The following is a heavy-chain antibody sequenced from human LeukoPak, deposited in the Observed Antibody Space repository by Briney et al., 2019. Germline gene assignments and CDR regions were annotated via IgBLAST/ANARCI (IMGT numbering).Heavy chain of an antibody. CDR1: GFTFNSYA. J-gene: IGHJ4*02. CDR2: ISGSGGRT. Sequence: GGSLRLSCAASGFTFNSYAMSWVRQAPGKGLEWVSAISGSGGRTYYADSVKGRFTISRDNSKNTLYLQTNSLRAEDTALYYCVRDRDSTGYYDYWGQGTLVTVSS. V-gene: IGHV3-23*01. CDR3: VRDRDSTGYYDY. D-gene: IGHD3-22*01.